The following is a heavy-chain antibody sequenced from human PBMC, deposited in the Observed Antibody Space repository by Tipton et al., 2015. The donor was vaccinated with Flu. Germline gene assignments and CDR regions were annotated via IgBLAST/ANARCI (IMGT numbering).Heavy chain of an antibody. CDR1: GGSISSVSHY. CDR3: AKSLGPMNWFDP. Sequence: LRLSCTVSGGSISSVSHYWNWIRQPAGKALEWIGLIYASGNTRYNPSLESRVTISLDTSKNQFSLKLNSVTAADTALYYCAKSLGPMNWFDPWGQGTLVTVSS. CDR2: IYASGNT. V-gene: IGHV4-61*02. J-gene: IGHJ5*02. D-gene: IGHD7-27*01.